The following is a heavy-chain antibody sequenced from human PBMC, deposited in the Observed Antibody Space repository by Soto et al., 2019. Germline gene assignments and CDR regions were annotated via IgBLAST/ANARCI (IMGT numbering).Heavy chain of an antibody. Sequence: QVQLVQSGAEVRKPGSSVKVSCKISGGTFTNYVISWLRQAPGQGLEWMGGLIPIFGAANLAQKFQGRVTITADESTSTVNMELSSLTTEDTALHYRARGRSSPNLDPWGQGTLVTVSS. J-gene: IGHJ5*02. CDR2: LIPIFGAA. CDR1: GGTFTNYV. CDR3: ARGRSSPNLDP. V-gene: IGHV1-69*01.